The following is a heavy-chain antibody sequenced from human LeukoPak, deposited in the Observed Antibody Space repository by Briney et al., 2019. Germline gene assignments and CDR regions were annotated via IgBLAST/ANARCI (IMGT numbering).Heavy chain of an antibody. V-gene: IGHV1-69*05. CDR2: IIPIFGTA. D-gene: IGHD2/OR15-2a*01. CDR3: ARSIHNYFDY. Sequence: SVKVSCKASGYTFRSYAISWVRQAPGQGLEWMGGIIPIFGTANYAQKFQGRVTITTDESTSTAYMELSSLRSEDTAVYYCARSIHNYFDYWGQGTLVTVSS. J-gene: IGHJ4*02. CDR1: GYTFRSYA.